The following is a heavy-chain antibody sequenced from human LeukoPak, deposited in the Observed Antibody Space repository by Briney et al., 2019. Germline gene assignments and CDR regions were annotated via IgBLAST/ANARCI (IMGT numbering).Heavy chain of an antibody. Sequence: SETLSLTCTVSGYSISSGYYWGWIRQPPGKGLEWIGSIYHSGSTYYNPSLKSRVTISVDRTKNQFSLKLSSVTAADTAVYYCARHLIVVVPAATLPSWLDPWGQGTLVTVSS. J-gene: IGHJ5*02. D-gene: IGHD2-2*01. CDR3: ARHLIVVVPAATLPSWLDP. CDR2: IYHSGST. V-gene: IGHV4-38-2*02. CDR1: GYSISSGYY.